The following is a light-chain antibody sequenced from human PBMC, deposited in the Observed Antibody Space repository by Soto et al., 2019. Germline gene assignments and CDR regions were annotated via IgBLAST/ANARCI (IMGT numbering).Light chain of an antibody. Sequence: EIVLTQSPGTLSLSPGERATLCCRVSQSVSSSYLAWYQQKPGQAPRLLISGASTRATGIPDRFSGSGSGTDFTLTISRLEPEDFAVYYCQQYGSSPLTFGGGTKVEIK. J-gene: IGKJ4*01. V-gene: IGKV3-20*01. CDR2: GAS. CDR3: QQYGSSPLT. CDR1: QSVSSSY.